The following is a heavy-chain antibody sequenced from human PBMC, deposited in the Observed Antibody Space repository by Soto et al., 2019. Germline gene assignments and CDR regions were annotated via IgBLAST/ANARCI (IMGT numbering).Heavy chain of an antibody. V-gene: IGHV1-69*13. J-gene: IGHJ3*02. CDR3: ATVGATYSVEAFDI. CDR2: IIPIFGTA. D-gene: IGHD1-26*01. Sequence: VASVKVSCKASGGTFSSYAISWVRQAPGQGLEWMGGIIPIFGTANYAQKFQGRVTITADESTSTAYMELSSLRSEDTAVYYCATVGATYSVEAFDIWGQGTMVTVSS. CDR1: GGTFSSYA.